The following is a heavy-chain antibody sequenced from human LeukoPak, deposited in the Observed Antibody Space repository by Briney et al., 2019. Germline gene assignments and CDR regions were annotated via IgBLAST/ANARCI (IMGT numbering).Heavy chain of an antibody. CDR1: GFTFTSSA. D-gene: IGHD3-3*01. Sequence: ASVKVSCKASGFTFTSSAMQWVRQARGQRLEWIGWIVVGSGNTNYAQKFQERVTITRDMSTSTAYMELSSLRSEDTAVYYCAATSVYYDFWCGYSGHYYYMDVWGKGTTVTVSS. J-gene: IGHJ6*03. CDR3: AATSVYYDFWCGYSGHYYYMDV. V-gene: IGHV1-58*02. CDR2: IVVGSGNT.